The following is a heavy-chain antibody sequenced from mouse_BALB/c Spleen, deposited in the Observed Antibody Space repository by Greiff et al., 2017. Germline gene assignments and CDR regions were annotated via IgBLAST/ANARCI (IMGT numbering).Heavy chain of an antibody. Sequence: VKLMESGAELARPGASVKLSCKASGYTFTSYWMQWVKQRPGQGLEWIGAIYPGDGDTRYTQKFKGKATLTADKSSSTAYMQLSSLASEDSAVYYCARSGLRLAMDYWGQGTSVTVSS. J-gene: IGHJ4*01. V-gene: IGHV1-87*01. CDR3: ARSGLRLAMDY. D-gene: IGHD2-2*01. CDR2: IYPGDGDT. CDR1: GYTFTSYW.